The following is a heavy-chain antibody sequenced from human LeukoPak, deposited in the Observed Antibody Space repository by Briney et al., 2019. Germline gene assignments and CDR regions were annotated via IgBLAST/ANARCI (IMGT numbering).Heavy chain of an antibody. CDR3: ARFTVIDIPYTGAFDI. CDR1: GGSVTNYS. D-gene: IGHD3-22*01. J-gene: IGHJ3*02. V-gene: IGHV4-59*02. Sequence: SETLSLTCSVSGGSVTNYSWSWIRQPPGKGLEWIGYIYSSGNTNYNPSLKSQGTISVDTSKNLFSLKLTSVTVPDTAVYFCARFTVIDIPYTGAFDIWGQGTRVIVSS. CDR2: IYSSGNT.